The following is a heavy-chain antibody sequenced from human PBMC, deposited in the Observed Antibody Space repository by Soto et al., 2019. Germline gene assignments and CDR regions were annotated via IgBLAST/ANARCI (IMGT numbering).Heavy chain of an antibody. CDR3: ARDQRFSYYYHLDV. J-gene: IGHJ6*03. V-gene: IGHV4-4*02. CDR2: IYHSGST. CDR1: SGSISSSNW. Sequence: SETLSLTCAGSSGSISSSNWWSWVRQPPGKGLEWIGEIYHSGSTNYNPSLKSRVTISVDKSKNQFSLKLSSVTAADTAVYYCARDQRFSYYYHLDVSGKGTTATGSS. D-gene: IGHD3-3*01.